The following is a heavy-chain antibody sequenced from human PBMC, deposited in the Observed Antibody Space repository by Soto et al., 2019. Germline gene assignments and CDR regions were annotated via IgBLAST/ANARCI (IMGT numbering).Heavy chain of an antibody. V-gene: IGHV1-18*01. D-gene: IGHD4-17*01. Sequence: ASVKVSCKASGYTFTSYGISWVRQAPGQGLEWMGWISAYNGNTNYAQKLQGRVTMTTDTSTSTAYMELRSLRSDDTAVYYCAKDYGDYNYYYYYYGMDVWGQGTTVTVSS. CDR1: GYTFTSYG. CDR3: AKDYGDYNYYYYYYGMDV. J-gene: IGHJ6*02. CDR2: ISAYNGNT.